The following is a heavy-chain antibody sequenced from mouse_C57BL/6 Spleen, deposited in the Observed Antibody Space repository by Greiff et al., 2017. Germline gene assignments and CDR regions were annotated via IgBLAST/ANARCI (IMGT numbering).Heavy chain of an antibody. Sequence: QVQLKESGPELVKPGASVKLSCKASGYTFTSYDINWVKQRPGQGLEWIGWIYPRDGSTKYNEKFKGKATLTVDTSSSTAYMELHSLTSEDAAVYFCARGRLSYAMDDWGQGTSVTVSS. J-gene: IGHJ4*01. V-gene: IGHV1-85*01. CDR2: IYPRDGST. D-gene: IGHD1-1*01. CDR3: ARGRLSYAMDD. CDR1: GYTFTSYD.